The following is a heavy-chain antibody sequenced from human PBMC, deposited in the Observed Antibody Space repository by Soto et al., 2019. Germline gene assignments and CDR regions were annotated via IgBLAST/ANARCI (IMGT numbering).Heavy chain of an antibody. V-gene: IGHV3-23*01. CDR1: GFTFSSAA. D-gene: IGHD4-4*01. CDR2: ISGSDSRT. J-gene: IGHJ5*02. CDR3: AKSLDIHYKNWFDP. Sequence: HPGGSLRLSCAASGFTFSSAAMNWVRQAPGKGLEWVSIISGSDSRTYYADSVKGRFTISRDNSKNTLYLDMNSLRAEDTAVYYCAKSLDIHYKNWFDPWGQGTLVTVSS.